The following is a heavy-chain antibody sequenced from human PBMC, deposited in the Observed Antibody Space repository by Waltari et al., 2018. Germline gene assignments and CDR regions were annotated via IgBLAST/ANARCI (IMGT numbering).Heavy chain of an antibody. J-gene: IGHJ4*02. V-gene: IGHV3-23*01. Sequence: EVQLLESGGGLVQPGGSLRLSCAASGFTFSSYAMNWVRQAPGKGLEGGSVMSSSAGSTYYADSVKGRFTISRDNSKDTLYLQMNSLRAEDTAVYYCAKGSRSGWGQGTLVTVSS. CDR3: AKGSRSG. CDR1: GFTFSSYA. CDR2: MSSSAGST.